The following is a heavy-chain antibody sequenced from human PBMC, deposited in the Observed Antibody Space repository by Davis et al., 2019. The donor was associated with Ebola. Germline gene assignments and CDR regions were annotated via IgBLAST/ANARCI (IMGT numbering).Heavy chain of an antibody. J-gene: IGHJ4*02. CDR3: ARGNGQNYGSALDY. D-gene: IGHD3-10*01. V-gene: IGHV3-30*03. CDR1: RFTFSSYS. CDR2: ISYNGVNK. Sequence: GGSLRLSCAASRFTFSSYSMNWVRQAPGKGLEWVAVISYNGVNKNCADSVKGRFTVSRDNSKNTLYLEMNSLRVEDTAVYYCARGNGQNYGSALDYWGQRTLVTVSS.